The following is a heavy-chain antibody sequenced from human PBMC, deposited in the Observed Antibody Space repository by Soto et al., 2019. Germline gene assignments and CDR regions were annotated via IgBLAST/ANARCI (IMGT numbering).Heavy chain of an antibody. D-gene: IGHD1-26*01. J-gene: IGHJ5*02. Sequence: ASVKVSCKASGYTFTSYYMHWVRQAPGQGLEWMGIINPSGGSTSYAQKFQGRVTMTRDTSTSTVYMELSSLRSEDTAVYYCARLSAAIGSYYWFDPWGQGTLVTVS. CDR3: ARLSAAIGSYYWFDP. CDR2: INPSGGST. CDR1: GYTFTSYY. V-gene: IGHV1-46*01.